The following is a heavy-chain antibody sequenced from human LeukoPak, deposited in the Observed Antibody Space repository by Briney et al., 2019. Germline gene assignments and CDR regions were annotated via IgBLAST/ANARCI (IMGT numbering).Heavy chain of an antibody. CDR2: IKGDGNT. D-gene: IGHD3-22*01. J-gene: IGHJ1*01. V-gene: IGHV3-74*01. Sequence: GGSLRLSCAASGFTFSSYWMHWVRQATGKGLVWVARIKGDGNTNYADSVKGRFTISSDNAKYAVSLQMNSLRADDTGVYYCARAPSEIGGYYPEYFRHWGQGTLVTVSS. CDR3: ARAPSEIGGYYPEYFRH. CDR1: GFTFSSYW.